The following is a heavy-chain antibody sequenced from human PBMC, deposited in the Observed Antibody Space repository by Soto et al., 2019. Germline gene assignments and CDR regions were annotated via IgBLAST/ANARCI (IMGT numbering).Heavy chain of an antibody. Sequence: PGGSLRLSCAASGFTFDDYAMHWVRQAPGKGLEWVSGISWNSGSIGYADSVKGRFTISRDNAKNSPYLQMNSLRAEDTALYYCAKDGSTVATYNWFDPWGQGTLVTVSS. CDR2: ISWNSGSI. CDR3: AKDGSTVATYNWFDP. V-gene: IGHV3-9*01. CDR1: GFTFDDYA. D-gene: IGHD5-12*01. J-gene: IGHJ5*02.